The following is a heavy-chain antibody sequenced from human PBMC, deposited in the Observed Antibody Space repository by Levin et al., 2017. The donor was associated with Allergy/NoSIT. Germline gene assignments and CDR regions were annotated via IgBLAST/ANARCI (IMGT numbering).Heavy chain of an antibody. J-gene: IGHJ3*02. CDR1: GFTFSSYA. CDR2: ISGSGGST. Sequence: GGSLRLSCAASGFTFSSYAMSWVRQAPGKGLEWVSAISGSGGSTYYADSVKGRFTISRDNSKNTLYLQMNSLRAEDTAVYYCAKSEEGVVIWGEAFDIWGQGTMVTVSS. CDR3: AKSEEGVVIWGEAFDI. V-gene: IGHV3-23*01. D-gene: IGHD3-3*01.